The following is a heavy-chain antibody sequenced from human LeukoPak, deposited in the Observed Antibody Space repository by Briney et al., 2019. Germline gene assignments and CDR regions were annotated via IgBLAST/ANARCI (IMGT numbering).Heavy chain of an antibody. Sequence: GGSLRLSCAASGFTFSSYAMSWVRQAPGKGLEWVSAISGSGGSTYYADSVKGRFTISRDNSKNTLYLQMNSLRAEDTAVYYCAKEEKFWSGYYTGMSYFDYWGRGTLVTVSS. D-gene: IGHD3-3*01. V-gene: IGHV3-23*01. J-gene: IGHJ4*02. CDR1: GFTFSSYA. CDR3: AKEEKFWSGYYTGMSYFDY. CDR2: ISGSGGST.